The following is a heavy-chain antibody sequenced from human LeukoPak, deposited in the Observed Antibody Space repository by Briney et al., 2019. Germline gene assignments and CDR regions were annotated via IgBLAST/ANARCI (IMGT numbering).Heavy chain of an antibody. D-gene: IGHD1-14*01. CDR3: AKTEDHLDP. V-gene: IGHV4-59*11. Sequence: PSETLSLTCTVSGVSISSHYWSWIRQPPGKGLEWIADIYYSGSTNYNPSLKSRVTISIDASKNQVSLKLNSVTAADTAVYYCAKTEDHLDPWGQGTLVTVSS. J-gene: IGHJ5*02. CDR1: GVSISSHY. CDR2: IYYSGST.